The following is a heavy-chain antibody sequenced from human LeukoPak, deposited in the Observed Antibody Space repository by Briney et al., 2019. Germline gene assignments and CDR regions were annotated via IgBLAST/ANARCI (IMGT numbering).Heavy chain of an antibody. V-gene: IGHV3-7*03. CDR3: AKAPFYSH. J-gene: IGHJ4*02. Sequence: PGGSLRLSCAASGFTFSSYWMSWVRQAPGKGLEWVANIKEGGSEKYYVESVKGRFTISRDNAKNSLFLQMNSLRAEDTAVYYCAKAPFYSHWGQGTLVTVSS. CDR1: GFTFSSYW. D-gene: IGHD2-21*01. CDR2: IKEGGSEK.